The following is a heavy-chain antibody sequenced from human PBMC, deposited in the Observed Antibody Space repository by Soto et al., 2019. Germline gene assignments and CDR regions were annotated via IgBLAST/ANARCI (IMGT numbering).Heavy chain of an antibody. CDR3: ARDVVGATNLFDY. Sequence: EVQLLESGGGLLQPGESLRLSCAASGFTFSSYAMGWVRQAPGKGLEWVSTISGNGGNIYYADSVKGRFTISRDNSKNTLYRQMNSLRAEDTAVYYCARDVVGATNLFDYWGQGTLVTVSS. J-gene: IGHJ4*02. D-gene: IGHD1-26*01. V-gene: IGHV3-23*01. CDR2: ISGNGGNI. CDR1: GFTFSSYA.